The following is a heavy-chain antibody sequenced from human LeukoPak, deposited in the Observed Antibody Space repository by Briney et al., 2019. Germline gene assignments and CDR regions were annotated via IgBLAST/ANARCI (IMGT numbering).Heavy chain of an antibody. J-gene: IGHJ4*02. V-gene: IGHV4-59*01. CDR3: GREWSSGYWGY. Sequence: SETLSLTCTVSGGSISSYYWSWIRQSPGKGLEWIGYIYYSGSTNYNPSLKSRVTMSVDTSNNQFSLRLSSVTAADTAVYYCGREWSSGYWGYWGQGTLVTVSS. CDR1: GGSISSYY. CDR2: IYYSGST. D-gene: IGHD3-22*01.